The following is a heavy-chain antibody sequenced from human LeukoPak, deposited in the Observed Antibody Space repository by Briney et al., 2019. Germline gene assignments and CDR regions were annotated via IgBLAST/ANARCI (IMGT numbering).Heavy chain of an antibody. CDR1: RFAFSNAW. V-gene: IGHV3-15*01. CDR2: IKSKTDGGTT. CDR3: TTEPHPLHDSSGYY. Sequence: GGSLRLSCAASRFAFSNAWMSWVRQAPGKGLESVGRIKSKTDGGTTDYAAPVKGRFTISRDDSKNTLYLQMNSLKTEDTAVYYCTTEPHPLHDSSGYYWGQGTLVSVSS. D-gene: IGHD3-22*01. J-gene: IGHJ4*02.